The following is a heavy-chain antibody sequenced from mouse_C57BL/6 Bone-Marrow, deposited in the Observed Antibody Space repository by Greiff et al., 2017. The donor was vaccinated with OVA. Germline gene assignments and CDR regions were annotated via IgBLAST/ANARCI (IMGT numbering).Heavy chain of an antibody. V-gene: IGHV14-4*01. CDR2: IDPGNGDT. Sequence: VQLQPSGAELVRPGASVKLSCTASGFNIKDDYMHWVKQRPEQGLEWIGWIDPGNGDTEYASKFQGKATITADTSYHTAYLQLSSLTFEDTAVYYCTTWGVIYWGQGTTLTVSS. CDR3: TTWGVIY. CDR1: GFNIKDDY. J-gene: IGHJ2*01.